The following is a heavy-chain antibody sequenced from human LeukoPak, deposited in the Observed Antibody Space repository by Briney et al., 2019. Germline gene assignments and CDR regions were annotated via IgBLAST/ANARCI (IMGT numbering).Heavy chain of an antibody. CDR3: ARGDYYDSSGYYYVF. V-gene: IGHV3-48*03. J-gene: IGHJ4*02. D-gene: IGHD3-22*01. Sequence: GGSLRLSCAASGFTFSSYEMNWVRQAPGKGLEWVSYISSSGSTIYYADSVKGRFTISRDNAKNSLYLQMNSPRAEDTAVYYCARGDYYDSSGYYYVFWGQGTLVTVSS. CDR1: GFTFSSYE. CDR2: ISSSGSTI.